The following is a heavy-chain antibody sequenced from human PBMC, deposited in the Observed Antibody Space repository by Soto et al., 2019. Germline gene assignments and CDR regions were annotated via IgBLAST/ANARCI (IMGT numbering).Heavy chain of an antibody. D-gene: IGHD2-2*01. Sequence: QVQLQQWGAGLLKPSETLSLTCAVYGGSFSGYYWSWIRQPPGKGLEWIGEINHSGSTNYNPSLKRRVTISVEASKNQFSLKLSSVTAADTAVYYCARGSIVVVPAGMRGYFQHWGQGTLVTVSS. CDR1: GGSFSGYY. CDR3: ARGSIVVVPAGMRGYFQH. J-gene: IGHJ1*01. V-gene: IGHV4-34*01. CDR2: INHSGST.